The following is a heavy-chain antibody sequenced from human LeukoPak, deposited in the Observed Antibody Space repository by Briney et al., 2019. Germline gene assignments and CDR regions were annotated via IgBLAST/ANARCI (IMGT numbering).Heavy chain of an antibody. V-gene: IGHV3-7*01. J-gene: IGHJ4*02. CDR3: VRDTYGPSDY. Sequence: GGSLRLSCAASGFTFSKYWMSWVRQAPGKGLEWVANIKQDGSEIYYVGSVKGRFTISRDNAKNSLYLQMNSLRAEDTAVYYCVRDTYGPSDYWGQGSLVTVSS. CDR2: IKQDGSEI. CDR1: GFTFSKYW. D-gene: IGHD3-10*01.